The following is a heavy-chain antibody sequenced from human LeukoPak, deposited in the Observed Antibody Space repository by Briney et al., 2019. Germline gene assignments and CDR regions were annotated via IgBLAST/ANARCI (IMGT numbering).Heavy chain of an antibody. D-gene: IGHD4-17*01. CDR3: ARDKADYGDYIFDY. CDR2: IIPIFGTA. CDR1: GGTFSSYA. Sequence: ASVKVSCKASGGTFSSYAISWVRQAPGQGFEWMGGIIPIFGTANYAQKFQGRVTITTDESTSTAYMELSSLRSEDTAVYYCARDKADYGDYIFDYWGQGTLVTVSS. V-gene: IGHV1-69*05. J-gene: IGHJ4*02.